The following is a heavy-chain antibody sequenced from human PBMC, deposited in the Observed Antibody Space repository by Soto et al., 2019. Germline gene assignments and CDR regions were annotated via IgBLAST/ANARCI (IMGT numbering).Heavy chain of an antibody. CDR2: INPSGGNT. Sequence: ASVKVSCKASGNTFTNYYIHWVRQAPGQGLERMGTINPSGGNTTYSQNFLGRVTMTRDTSTSTIYMELTSLTSDDMAVYYCARGGHVVVVTAAFDYWGQGTLVTVSS. CDR1: GNTFTNYY. D-gene: IGHD2-21*02. CDR3: ARGGHVVVVTAAFDY. J-gene: IGHJ4*02. V-gene: IGHV1-46*01.